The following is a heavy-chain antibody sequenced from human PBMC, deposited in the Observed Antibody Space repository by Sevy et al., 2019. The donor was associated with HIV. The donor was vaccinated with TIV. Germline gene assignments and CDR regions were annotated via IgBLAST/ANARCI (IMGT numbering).Heavy chain of an antibody. CDR2: ISGSGGST. CDR1: GFTFSSYA. V-gene: IGHV3-23*01. D-gene: IGHD6-19*01. Sequence: GGSLRLSCAASGFTFSSYAMSWVRQAPGKGLEWVSAISGSGGSTYYADSVKVRFTISRDNSKNTLYLQMNSLRAEDTAVYYCAKDGPLPPPYSSGWFSGVREGIIDYWGQGTLVTVSS. J-gene: IGHJ4*02. CDR3: AKDGPLPPPYSSGWFSGVREGIIDY.